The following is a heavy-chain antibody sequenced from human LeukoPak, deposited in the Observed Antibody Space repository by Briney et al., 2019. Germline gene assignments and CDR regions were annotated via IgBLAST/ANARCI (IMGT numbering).Heavy chain of an antibody. D-gene: IGHD3-3*01. Sequence: SSETLSLTCAVYGGSFSGYYLSWIRQPPGKGLEWIGEINHSGSTNYNPSLKSRVTISVDTSKNQFSLKLSSVTAADTAVYYCARGPRTIFGVVLRYYGLDVWGQGTTVTVSS. J-gene: IGHJ6*02. CDR2: INHSGST. CDR1: GGSFSGYY. V-gene: IGHV4-34*01. CDR3: ARGPRTIFGVVLRYYGLDV.